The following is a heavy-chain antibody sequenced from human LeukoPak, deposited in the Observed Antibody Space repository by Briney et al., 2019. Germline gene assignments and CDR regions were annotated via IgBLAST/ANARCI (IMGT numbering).Heavy chain of an antibody. J-gene: IGHJ2*01. CDR3: ARVYYDFWSGYSARYFDL. Sequence: PSETLSLTCTVSGGSISSGDYYWSWIRQPPGKGLEWIGYIYYSGSTYYNPSLKSRVTISVDTSKNQFSLKLSSVTAADTAEYYCARVYYDFWSGYSARYFDLWGRGTLVTVSS. CDR1: GGSISSGDYY. V-gene: IGHV4-30-4*01. CDR2: IYYSGST. D-gene: IGHD3-3*01.